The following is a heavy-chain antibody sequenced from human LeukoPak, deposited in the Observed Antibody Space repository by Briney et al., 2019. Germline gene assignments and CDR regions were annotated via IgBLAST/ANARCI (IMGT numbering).Heavy chain of an antibody. D-gene: IGHD3-10*01. J-gene: IGHJ3*02. V-gene: IGHV3-23*01. CDR3: AKDYYGSGSHAFGT. Sequence: GGSLRLSCAASGFTFSDYGMSWVRQAPGKGLEWVSTITDGGEPYYADSVKGRFTISRDNSQDTLDLQMDSLRVEDMAIYYCAKDYYGSGSHAFGTWGQGTVVTVSS. CDR1: GFTFSDYG. CDR2: ITDGGEP.